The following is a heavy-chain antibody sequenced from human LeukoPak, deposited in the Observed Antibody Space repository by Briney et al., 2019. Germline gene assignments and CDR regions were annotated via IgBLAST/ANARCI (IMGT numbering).Heavy chain of an antibody. V-gene: IGHV4-59*01. Sequence: PSETLSLTCTVSGGSISSYYWSWIRQPPGKGLEWLGYIYHSGSTNYNPSLKSRVTISVDTSKNQFSLKLSSVTAADTAVYYCARVDIVVVPAATDYYYYYYMDVWGKGTTVTVSS. CDR2: IYHSGST. D-gene: IGHD2-2*03. CDR1: GGSISSYY. CDR3: ARVDIVVVPAATDYYYYYYMDV. J-gene: IGHJ6*03.